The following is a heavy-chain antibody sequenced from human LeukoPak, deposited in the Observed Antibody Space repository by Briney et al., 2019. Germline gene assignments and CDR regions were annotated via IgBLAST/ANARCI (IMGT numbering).Heavy chain of an antibody. J-gene: IGHJ3*02. Sequence: GGSLRLSCAASGFTVSSNYMSWVRQAPGKGLEWVSAISGSGGSTYYADSVKGRFTISRDNSKNTLYLQMNSLRAEDTAVYYCAKELGAHEAAFDIWGQGTMVTVSS. D-gene: IGHD1-26*01. CDR1: GFTVSSNY. CDR3: AKELGAHEAAFDI. V-gene: IGHV3-23*01. CDR2: ISGSGGST.